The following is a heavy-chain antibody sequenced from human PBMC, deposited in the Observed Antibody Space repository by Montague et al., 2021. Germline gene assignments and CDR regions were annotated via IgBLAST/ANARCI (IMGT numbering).Heavy chain of an antibody. CDR3: ARERDRYYYFDI. V-gene: IGHV4-38-2*02. CDR2: VSHGGRN. CDR1: RSLINSDYY. Sequence: SETLSLTCTVSRSLINSDYYWGWLWQPPGKGLEWMGSVSHGGRNYYNPSLNSRVTIPVDTSNNHFSLKLRSVTAADTAMYYCARERDRYYYFDIWGKGTTITVSS. J-gene: IGHJ6*03.